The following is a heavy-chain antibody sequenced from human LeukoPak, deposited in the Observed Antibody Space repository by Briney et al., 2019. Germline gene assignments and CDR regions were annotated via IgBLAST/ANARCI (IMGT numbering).Heavy chain of an antibody. CDR1: GFTFSSHW. CDR2: IKGDGSEK. J-gene: IGHJ5*02. CDR3: ARDEYRSRWLHP. Sequence: GSLKLSLAASGFTFSSHWMNWVRLAPGKGLGWVANIKGDGSEKWYADSVKGRFTISRDNAQNSVHLQMNSLRAEDTAVYHCARDEYRSRWLHPWGQGTLVTVTS. V-gene: IGHV3-7*01. D-gene: IGHD5-24*01.